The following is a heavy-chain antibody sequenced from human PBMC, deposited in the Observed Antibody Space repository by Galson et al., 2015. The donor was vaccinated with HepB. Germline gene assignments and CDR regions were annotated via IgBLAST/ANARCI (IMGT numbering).Heavy chain of an antibody. D-gene: IGHD3-10*01. Sequence: SETLSLTCTVSGGSVSNSYWNWIRQPPWKGLEWIGNIYYSGSTNYNPSLKSRVTISVDTSKNQFSLNLISVTAADTAVYYCARGWTYLGSGSPSDYWGPGTLVTVSS. J-gene: IGHJ4*02. V-gene: IGHV4-59*02. CDR1: GGSVSNSY. CDR2: IYYSGST. CDR3: ARGWTYLGSGSPSDY.